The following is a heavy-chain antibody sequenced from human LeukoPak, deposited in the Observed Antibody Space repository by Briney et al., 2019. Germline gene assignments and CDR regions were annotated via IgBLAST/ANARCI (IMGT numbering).Heavy chain of an antibody. CDR2: ISGSGGST. CDR1: GFTFSSYA. J-gene: IGHJ4*02. CDR3: AKEGGSYDYVWGSYRLPTYFDY. V-gene: IGHV3-23*01. D-gene: IGHD3-16*02. Sequence: GGSLRLSCAASGFTFSSYAMSWVRQAPGKGLEWVSAISGSGGSTYYADSVKGRFTISRDNSKNTLYLQMNSLRAEDTAVYYCAKEGGSYDYVWGSYRLPTYFDYWGQGTLVTVSS.